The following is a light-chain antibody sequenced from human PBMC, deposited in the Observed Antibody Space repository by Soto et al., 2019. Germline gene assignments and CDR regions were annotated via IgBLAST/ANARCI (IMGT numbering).Light chain of an antibody. J-gene: IGLJ2*01. CDR2: GNT. V-gene: IGLV1-40*01. Sequence: QSVLTQPPSVSGAPGQRITFSCTGTSSNIGAGYDVHWYQQLPGTVPKLLIYGNTNRPSGVPDRFSGSKSGTSASLAITGLQAEDEADYYCQTYDIRLSVIFGGGTKVTVL. CDR3: QTYDIRLSVI. CDR1: SSNIGAGYD.